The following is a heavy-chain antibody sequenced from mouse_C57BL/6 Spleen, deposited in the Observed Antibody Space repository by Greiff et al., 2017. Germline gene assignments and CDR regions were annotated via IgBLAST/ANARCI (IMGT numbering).Heavy chain of an antibody. CDR2: INPNYGTT. J-gene: IGHJ4*01. CDR3: ARGEVTTLYYYAMDY. V-gene: IGHV1-39*01. CDR1: GYSFTDYN. Sequence: VQLQQSGPELVKPGASVKISCKASGYSFTDYNMNWVKQSTGKSLEWIGVINPNYGTTSYNQKFKGKATLTVDQSSSTAYMQLNSLTSEDSAVYYCARGEVTTLYYYAMDYWGQGTSVTVSS. D-gene: IGHD2-2*01.